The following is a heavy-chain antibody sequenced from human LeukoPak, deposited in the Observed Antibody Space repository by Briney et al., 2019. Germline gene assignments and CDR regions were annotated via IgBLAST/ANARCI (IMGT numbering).Heavy chain of an antibody. V-gene: IGHV1-69*13. CDR2: IIPIFGTA. CDR3: ARAGPGGSNYYYYGMDV. Sequence: SVKVSCKASGGTFSSYAVSWVQQAPGQGLEWMGGIIPIFGTANYAQKFQGRVTITADESTSTAYMELSSLRSEDTAVYYCARAGPGGSNYYYYGMDVWGQGTTVTVSS. J-gene: IGHJ6*02. D-gene: IGHD3-16*01. CDR1: GGTFSSYA.